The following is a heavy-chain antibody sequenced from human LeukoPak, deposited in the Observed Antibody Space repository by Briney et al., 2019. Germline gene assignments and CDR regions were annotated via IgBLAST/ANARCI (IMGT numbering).Heavy chain of an antibody. V-gene: IGHV3-23*01. CDR2: ISGSGGST. D-gene: IGHD6-13*01. J-gene: IGHJ6*03. CDR1: GFTFSSYW. CDR3: ARPNYSSSQLHYYYMDV. Sequence: GGSLRLSCAASGFTFSSYWMSWVRQAPGKGLEWVSAISGSGGSTYYADSVKGRFTISRDNSKNTLYLQMNSLRAEDTAVYYCARPNYSSSQLHYYYMDVWGKGTTVTVSS.